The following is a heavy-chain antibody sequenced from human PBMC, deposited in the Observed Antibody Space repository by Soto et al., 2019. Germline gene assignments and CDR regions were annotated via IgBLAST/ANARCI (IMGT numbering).Heavy chain of an antibody. J-gene: IGHJ6*02. CDR3: ARDRYCSSTSCYRPYYYYGMDV. V-gene: IGHV1-69*13. Sequence: ASVKVSCKASGGTFSSYAISWVRQAPGQGLEWMGGIIPIFGTANYAQKFQGRVTITADESTSTAYMELSSLRSEDTAVYYCARDRYCSSTSCYRPYYYYGMDVWGQGTTVTVSS. CDR1: GGTFSSYA. D-gene: IGHD2-2*01. CDR2: IIPIFGTA.